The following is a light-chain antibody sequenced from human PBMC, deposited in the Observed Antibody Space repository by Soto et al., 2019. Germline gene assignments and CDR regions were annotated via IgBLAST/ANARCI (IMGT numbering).Light chain of an antibody. CDR1: QTSSSW. Sequence: DIQMTQSPSTLSGSVGERVTITCRASQTSSSWLAWYQQKPGKAPKLLIYKASTLKSGAPSRFSGSGSGTEFTLTISSLQPDDFATYYCQHYNSYSEAFGQGTKVDIK. CDR3: QHYNSYSEA. CDR2: KAS. V-gene: IGKV1-5*03. J-gene: IGKJ1*01.